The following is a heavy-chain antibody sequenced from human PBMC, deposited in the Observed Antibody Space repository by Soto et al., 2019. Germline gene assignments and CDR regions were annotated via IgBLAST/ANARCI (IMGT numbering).Heavy chain of an antibody. J-gene: IGHJ4*02. D-gene: IGHD4-17*01. Sequence: PLSRTCSVSGESITRGPSSLNWVRHPHEKGLEWIAYISHSGSTYYNPSLNGRVTVSVDRSKNQFSLKLDSVSPADTAIYYCLRESAPSGPNYFDSGDTKHFDQWGQGTLVTVSS. CDR2: ISHSGST. CDR3: LRESAPSGPNYFDSGDTKHFDQ. CDR1: GESITRGPSS. V-gene: IGHV4-30-2*01.